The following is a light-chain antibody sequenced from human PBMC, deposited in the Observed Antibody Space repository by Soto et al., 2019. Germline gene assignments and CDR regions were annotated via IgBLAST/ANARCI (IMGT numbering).Light chain of an antibody. CDR2: DAS. CDR3: QQYDSSPSWT. Sequence: EIVLTQSPATLSLSPGERATLSCRASQSIGLAIAWYQHKPGQAPRLLIFDASQRATGIPDRFSGSGSGTDFTLTISRLEPEDFAVYYCQQYDSSPSWTFGQGTKVDI. V-gene: IGKV3-11*01. J-gene: IGKJ1*01. CDR1: QSIGLA.